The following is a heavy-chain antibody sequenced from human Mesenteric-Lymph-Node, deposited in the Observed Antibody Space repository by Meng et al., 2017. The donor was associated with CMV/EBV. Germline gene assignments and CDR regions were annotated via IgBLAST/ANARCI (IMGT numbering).Heavy chain of an antibody. V-gene: IGHV4-61*01. CDR3: ARTDISGRYGGGFTFDF. D-gene: IGHD1-26*01. Sequence: SETLSLTCTVSGGSVSSGSYYWSWIRQPPGKGLEWIGYIYYSGSNNYNPSLKSRVTISVDTSKNQFSLRLSSVTAADTAIYYCARTDISGRYGGGFTFDFWGQGTLVTVSS. CDR2: IYYSGSN. J-gene: IGHJ4*02. CDR1: GGSVSSGSYY.